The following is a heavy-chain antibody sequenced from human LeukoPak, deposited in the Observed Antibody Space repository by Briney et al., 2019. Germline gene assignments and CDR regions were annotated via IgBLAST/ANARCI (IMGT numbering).Heavy chain of an antibody. CDR3: ARYCSSASCYRGFDY. CDR2: ISSGSSTI. CDR1: GFTFSSYS. J-gene: IGHJ4*02. V-gene: IGHV3-48*01. D-gene: IGHD2-2*02. Sequence: PGGSLRLSXAASGFTFSSYSMNWVRQAPGKGLEWGSYISSGSSTIYYADSLKGRFTISRDNAKNSLDLQMNSLRAEDTAVYYCARYCSSASCYRGFDYWGQGTLVTVSS.